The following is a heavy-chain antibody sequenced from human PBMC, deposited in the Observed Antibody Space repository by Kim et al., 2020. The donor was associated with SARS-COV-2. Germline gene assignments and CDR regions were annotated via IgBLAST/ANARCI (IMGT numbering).Heavy chain of an antibody. V-gene: IGHV4-59*09. CDR3: ARGATVTTHYFDY. D-gene: IGHD4-17*01. Sequence: CHPSLKSRVTISVDTSKNQVSRRLSSVTAADTAVYYWARGATVTTHYFDYWGQGTLVTVSS. J-gene: IGHJ4*02.